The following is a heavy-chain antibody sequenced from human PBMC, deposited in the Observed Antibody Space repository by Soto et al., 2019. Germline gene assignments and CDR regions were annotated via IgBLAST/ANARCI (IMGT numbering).Heavy chain of an antibody. CDR3: ARSRDSSSLTYYYYYGMDV. Sequence: QVQLVQSGAEVKKPGSSVKVSCKASGGTFSSYAISWVRQAPGQGLEWMGGIIPICGTANYAQKFQGRVTITADESTSTAYMELSSLRSEDTAVYYCARSRDSSSLTYYYYYGMDVWGQGTTFTVSS. V-gene: IGHV1-69*01. CDR2: IIPICGTA. J-gene: IGHJ6*02. D-gene: IGHD6-6*01. CDR1: GGTFSSYA.